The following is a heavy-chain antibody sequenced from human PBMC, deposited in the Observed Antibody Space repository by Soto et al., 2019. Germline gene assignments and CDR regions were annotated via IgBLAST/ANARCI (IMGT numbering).Heavy chain of an antibody. D-gene: IGHD3-10*01. CDR2: ISAYNGST. CDR3: ARGGPDIVVPTGRYYYGLDV. J-gene: IGHJ6*02. V-gene: IGHV1-18*01. Sequence: ASVKVSCKASGYTFTSYGISWVRQAPGQGLDWMGWISAYNGSTKYAQDLQGRVTMTTDTSKNQFSLNLSSVTAADTAVYYCARGGPDIVVPTGRYYYGLDVWGQGTTVTVSS. CDR1: GYTFTSYG.